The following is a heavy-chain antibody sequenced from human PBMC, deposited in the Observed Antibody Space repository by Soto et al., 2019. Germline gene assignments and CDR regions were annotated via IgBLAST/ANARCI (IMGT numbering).Heavy chain of an antibody. V-gene: IGHV1-8*01. CDR2: MNPNSGNT. Sequence: QVQLVQSGAEVKKPGASVKVSCKASGYTFTSYDINWVRQATGHGLGWMGWMNPNSGNTGYAQKFQGRVTMTRNTSISTAYMELSSLTTEDTAVYYCASEMTSRGMDAWAQGTTVTVSS. J-gene: IGHJ6*02. CDR3: ASEMTSRGMDA. CDR1: GYTFTSYD. D-gene: IGHD3-10*01.